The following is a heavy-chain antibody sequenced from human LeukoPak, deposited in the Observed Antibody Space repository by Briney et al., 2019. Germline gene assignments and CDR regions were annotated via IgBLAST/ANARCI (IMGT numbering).Heavy chain of an antibody. CDR2: IKQDGSEK. J-gene: IGHJ6*04. CDR3: ARAGFYYYGSGIDGMDV. V-gene: IGHV3-7*03. CDR1: GFTFSSYW. D-gene: IGHD3-10*01. Sequence: PGGSLRLSCAASGFTFSSYWMSWVRQAPGKGLEWAANIKQDGSEKYYVDSVKGRFTISRDNAKNSLYLQMNSLRAEDTAVYYCARAGFYYYGSGIDGMDVWGKGTTVTVSS.